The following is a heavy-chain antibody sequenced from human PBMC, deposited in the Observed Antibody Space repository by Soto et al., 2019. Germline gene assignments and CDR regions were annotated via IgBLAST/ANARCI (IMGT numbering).Heavy chain of an antibody. CDR3: ARDLNWGFDN. V-gene: IGHV3-48*02. CDR1: GFSFSSYS. J-gene: IGHJ4*02. Sequence: EVQLVASGGGLVQPGGSLRLSCAASGFSFSSYSMNWLRQAPGKGLEWISYTTSDSSSRNHADSVKGRFTISRDNAKNSLYLQMNSLRDEDTAVYYCARDLNWGFDNWAQGILVTVSS. CDR2: TTSDSSSR. D-gene: IGHD7-27*01.